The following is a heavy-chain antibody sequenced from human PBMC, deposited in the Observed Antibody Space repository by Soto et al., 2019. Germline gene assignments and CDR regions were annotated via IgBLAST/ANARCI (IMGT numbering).Heavy chain of an antibody. CDR3: ARGPPNWGFDY. Sequence: QVQLVQSGAEVKKPGASVKVSCKASGYTFTNYDFNWVRQATGQGLEWVGWMSPNSGSTGYAQKFQGRVTMTRNTAMSTVYMELSILTSEDTAVYYCARGPPNWGFDYLGQGTLVTVSS. CDR2: MSPNSGST. J-gene: IGHJ4*02. D-gene: IGHD7-27*01. V-gene: IGHV1-8*01. CDR1: GYTFTNYD.